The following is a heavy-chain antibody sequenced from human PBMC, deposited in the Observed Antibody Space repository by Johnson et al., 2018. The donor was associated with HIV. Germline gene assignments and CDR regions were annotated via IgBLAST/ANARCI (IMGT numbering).Heavy chain of an antibody. V-gene: IGHV3-33*01. D-gene: IGHD2-21*01. Sequence: QVQLVESGGGVVQPGRSLRLSCAASGFTFSTYGMHWVRQAPGKGLEWVAVMWYDGSNKYYADSVKGRFTISRDTSKNTLYLQMGSLRAEDMAVYYCARATLGNILWWSGAFDIWGQGTMVTVSS. J-gene: IGHJ3*02. CDR1: GFTFSTYG. CDR2: MWYDGSNK. CDR3: ARATLGNILWWSGAFDI.